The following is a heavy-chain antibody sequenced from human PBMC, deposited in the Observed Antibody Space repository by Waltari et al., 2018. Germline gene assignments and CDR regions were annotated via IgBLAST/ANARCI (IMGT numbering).Heavy chain of an antibody. CDR2: IKQDGSEK. V-gene: IGHV3-7*01. Sequence: EVQLVESGGDLVQPGGALRLSCAASGFTFSTYWMSWVRQAPGKGLEWGAKIKQDGSEKLYVDAVKGRFTISRDNARNSLYLQMNSLRGEDTAVYYCARVSWDTITRKGIDYWGLGTLVIVSS. D-gene: IGHD1-26*01. CDR1: GFTFSTYW. CDR3: ARVSWDTITRKGIDY. J-gene: IGHJ4*02.